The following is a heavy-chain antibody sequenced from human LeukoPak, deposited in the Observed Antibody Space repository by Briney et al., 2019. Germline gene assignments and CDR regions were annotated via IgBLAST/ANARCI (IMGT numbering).Heavy chain of an antibody. J-gene: IGHJ4*02. CDR3: TRHPFMSPFGY. CDR1: GGSVSGYY. V-gene: IGHV4-59*08. D-gene: IGHD3-10*02. CDR2: IYHTGHT. Sequence: PSETLSLTCTVSGGSVSGYYWSWIRQPPGGGLEWIGYIYHTGHTHYNASLKGRVTMSMDTSQSQISLRMSSMTAADTAVYYCTRHPFMSPFGYWGQGTLVTVSS.